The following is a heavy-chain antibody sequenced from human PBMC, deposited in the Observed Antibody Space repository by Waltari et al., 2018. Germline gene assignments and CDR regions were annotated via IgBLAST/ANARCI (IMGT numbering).Heavy chain of an antibody. CDR2: IYWHDEK. J-gene: IGHJ6*02. CDR3: ARRKTFNGVDV. V-gene: IGHV2-5*01. CDR1: GFPISTSGVG. Sequence: QITLEESGPTLVKPTQTLTLTCSFSGFPISTSGVGVGWIRQPPGKALEWLGIIYWHDEKYYNPSLQSRLTITKDTSKNQVVLTMTDMDPVDTGTYYCARRKTFNGVDVWGRGTTVTVSS.